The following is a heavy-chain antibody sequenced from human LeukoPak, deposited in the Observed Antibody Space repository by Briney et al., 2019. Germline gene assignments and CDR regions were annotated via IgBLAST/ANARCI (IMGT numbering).Heavy chain of an antibody. CDR3: AREISSGSSSRQFDY. CDR1: GGSISSGGYY. J-gene: IGHJ4*02. CDR2: IYYSGST. Sequence: PSETLSLTCTVSGGSISSGGYYWSWIRQHPGKGLEWIGYIYYSGSTYYNPSLKSRVTISVDTSKNQFSLKLSSVTAADTAVYYCAREISSGSSSRQFDYWGQGTLVTVSS. V-gene: IGHV4-31*03. D-gene: IGHD3-10*01.